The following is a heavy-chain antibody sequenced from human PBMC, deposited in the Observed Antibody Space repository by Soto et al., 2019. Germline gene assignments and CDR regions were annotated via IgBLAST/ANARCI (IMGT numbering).Heavy chain of an antibody. Sequence: VESLKISCKGSGYSFTTYWIAWVRQMPGKGLEWMGIIYPGDSDTRYSPSFQGQVTISADKSISTAYLHWSSLKASDTAMYYCARLEAVPLWGQGTMVTVSS. J-gene: IGHJ3*01. V-gene: IGHV5-51*01. CDR2: IYPGDSDT. CDR3: ARLEAVPL. CDR1: GYSFTTYW. D-gene: IGHD6-19*01.